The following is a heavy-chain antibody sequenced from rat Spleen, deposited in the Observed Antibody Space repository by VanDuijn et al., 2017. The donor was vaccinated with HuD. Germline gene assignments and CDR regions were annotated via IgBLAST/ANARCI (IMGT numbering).Heavy chain of an antibody. V-gene: IGHV5-29*01. D-gene: IGHD2-5*01. Sequence: EVQLVESDGGLVQPGRSLKLSCATSGFTFSDYYMAWVRQAPTKGLDWVATISYDGSTTYYRDSVKGRFTISRDDGKSTLYLEMDSLRSEDMATYYCVRQGYLRDWYFDFWGSGTMVTVSS. CDR3: VRQGYLRDWYFDF. J-gene: IGHJ1*01. CDR2: ISYDGSTT. CDR1: GFTFSDYY.